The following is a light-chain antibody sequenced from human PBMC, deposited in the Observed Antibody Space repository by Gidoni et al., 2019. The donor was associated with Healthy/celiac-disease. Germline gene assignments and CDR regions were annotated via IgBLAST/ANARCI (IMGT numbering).Light chain of an antibody. CDR1: QSVSSSY. Sequence: EIVFTQSPGTLSLSPGERATLSCRASQSVSSSYLAWYQQKPGQAPRLLIYGASSRATGIPDRFSGSGSGTDFTLTISRLEPEDFAVYYCQQYGSSPQDFGQGTRLEIK. V-gene: IGKV3-20*01. J-gene: IGKJ5*01. CDR2: GAS. CDR3: QQYGSSPQD.